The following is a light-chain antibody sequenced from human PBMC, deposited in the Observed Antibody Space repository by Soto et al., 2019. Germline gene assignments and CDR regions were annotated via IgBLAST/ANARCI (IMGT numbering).Light chain of an antibody. CDR2: EVT. J-gene: IGLJ3*02. V-gene: IGLV2-14*01. Sequence: QSALTQPASVSGSPGQSITISCTGTTSDVGSHNFVSWYQQLPGKAPKLLIYEVTNRPSGTSNRFSGSKSGNTASLTISGLHAEDEADYYCSSFTNSILVFGGGTNLTVL. CDR1: TSDVGSHNF. CDR3: SSFTNSILV.